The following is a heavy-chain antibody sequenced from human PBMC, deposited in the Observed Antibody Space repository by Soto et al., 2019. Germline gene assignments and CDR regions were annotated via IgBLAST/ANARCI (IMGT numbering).Heavy chain of an antibody. D-gene: IGHD3-22*01. CDR3: VRNYYESGAYWSN. V-gene: IGHV1-3*01. Sequence: ASVKVSCKASGYRFSMYSMHWVRQAPGQGLEWMGWINAANGITKYSEKFQGRVNFTRDTSASTAYMELSSLRSEDMAVYYCVRNYYESGAYWSNWGQGTLVIVSS. CDR1: GYRFSMYS. J-gene: IGHJ4*02. CDR2: INAANGIT.